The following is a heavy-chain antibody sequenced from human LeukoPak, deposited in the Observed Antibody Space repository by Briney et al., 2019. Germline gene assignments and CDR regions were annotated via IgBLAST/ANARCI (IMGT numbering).Heavy chain of an antibody. V-gene: IGHV1-2*02. D-gene: IGHD3-10*01. CDR2: INPNSGGT. J-gene: IGHJ5*02. CDR3: AKYFVDGSGSYYNRLHFWFDP. Sequence: GASVKVSCKASGYTFTGYYMHWVRQAPGQGLEWMGWINPNSGGTNYAQKFQGRVTMTRDTSIRTAYMELSRLRSDDTAVYYCAKYFVDGSGSYYNRLHFWFDPWGQGTLVTVSS. CDR1: GYTFTGYY.